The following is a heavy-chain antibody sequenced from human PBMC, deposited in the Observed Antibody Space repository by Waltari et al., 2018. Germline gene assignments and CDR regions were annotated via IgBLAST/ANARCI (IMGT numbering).Heavy chain of an antibody. CDR2: IYYSGST. CDR1: GGSISSYY. V-gene: IGHV4-59*01. Sequence: QVQLQESGPGLVKPSETLSLTCTVSGGSISSYYWSWIRQPPGKGLEWIGYIYYSGSTNYNPSLKSRVTSAVDKSKNQVSLKLSSVTVADTAVYYCARAEYSNWNSHYYYYGMDVWGQGTTVTVSS. J-gene: IGHJ6*02. CDR3: ARAEYSNWNSHYYYYGMDV. D-gene: IGHD1-20*01.